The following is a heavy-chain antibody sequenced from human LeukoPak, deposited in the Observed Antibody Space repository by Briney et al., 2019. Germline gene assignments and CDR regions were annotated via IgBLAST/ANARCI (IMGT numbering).Heavy chain of an antibody. Sequence: ASVKVSCKASGYTFTGYYMHWVRQAPGQGLEWMGWINPNSGGTNYAQKFQGRVTMTRGTSISTAYMELSRPRSDDTAVYYCARDQEAYGGIPDYWGQGTLVTVSS. CDR3: ARDQEAYGGIPDY. V-gene: IGHV1-2*02. CDR2: INPNSGGT. CDR1: GYTFTGYY. D-gene: IGHD4-23*01. J-gene: IGHJ4*02.